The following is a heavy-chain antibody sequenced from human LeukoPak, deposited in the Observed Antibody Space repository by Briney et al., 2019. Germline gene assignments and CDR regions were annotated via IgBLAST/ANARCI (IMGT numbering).Heavy chain of an antibody. CDR2: IYYSGST. D-gene: IGHD2-2*01. CDR3: ARDPYCSSTSCSGVGY. V-gene: IGHV4-39*07. Sequence: PSETLSLTCTVSGGSISSSSYYWGWIRQPPGKGLEWIGSIYYSGSTYYNPSLKSRVTISVDTSKNQFSLKLSSVTAADTAVYYCARDPYCSSTSCSGVGYWGQGTLVTVSS. CDR1: GGSISSSSYY. J-gene: IGHJ4*02.